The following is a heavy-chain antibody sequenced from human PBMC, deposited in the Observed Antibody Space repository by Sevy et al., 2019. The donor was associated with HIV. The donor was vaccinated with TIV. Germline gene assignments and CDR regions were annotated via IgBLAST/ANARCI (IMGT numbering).Heavy chain of an antibody. J-gene: IGHJ4*02. CDR2: IKNKGFGGTI. V-gene: IGHV3-49*04. CDR1: GFNFGDYA. D-gene: IGHD1-7*01. CDR3: TRGVAGTTFY. Sequence: GGSLRLSCRTSGFNFGDYAMSWVRQAPGKGPEWVGFIKNKGFGGTIEYAASMKGRFILSRDDSQGIAYLQMNSLKTEDTAMYYCTRGVAGTTFYWGQGTLVTVSS.